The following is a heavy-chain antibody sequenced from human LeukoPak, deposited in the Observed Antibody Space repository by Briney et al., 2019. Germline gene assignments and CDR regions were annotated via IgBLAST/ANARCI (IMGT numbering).Heavy chain of an antibody. Sequence: VASVKVSCKASGGTFSSYAISWVRQAPGQGLEWMGGIISIFGTANYAQKFQGGVTITADESSSPAYMELRSLRSEDTAVYYCARLGIATIVTGLDAFDIWGQGTMVTVSS. CDR2: IISIFGTA. J-gene: IGHJ3*02. V-gene: IGHV1-69*13. D-gene: IGHD2-21*01. CDR3: ARLGIATIVTGLDAFDI. CDR1: GGTFSSYA.